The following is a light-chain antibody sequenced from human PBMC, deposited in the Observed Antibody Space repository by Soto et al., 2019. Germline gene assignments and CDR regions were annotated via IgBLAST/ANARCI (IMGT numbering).Light chain of an antibody. Sequence: DIQMTRSPSSLSASVGDRVTITCRASQSISSSLNWYQQKPGKAPKLLIYGASSLQSGVPSRFSGSGSGTDFTLTIRSLQPEDFATYYCQQSYSTPWTFGRGTKVEIK. CDR2: GAS. V-gene: IGKV1-39*01. CDR1: QSISSS. CDR3: QQSYSTPWT. J-gene: IGKJ1*01.